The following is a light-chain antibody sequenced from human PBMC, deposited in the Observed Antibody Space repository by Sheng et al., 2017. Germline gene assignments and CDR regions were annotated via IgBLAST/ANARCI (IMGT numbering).Light chain of an antibody. CDR3: HQYDNWPPT. CDR1: QSVSDG. V-gene: IGKV3-15*01. CDR2: GAS. J-gene: IGKJ2*01. Sequence: ETLMTQSPATLSVSPGERATLSCRASQSVSDGLAWYQQKPGQPPXLLIYGASTRVTGIPPDXFSGSAXGTEFTLTIRSLQSEDIAVYFCHQYDNWPPTFGQGTKLEIE.